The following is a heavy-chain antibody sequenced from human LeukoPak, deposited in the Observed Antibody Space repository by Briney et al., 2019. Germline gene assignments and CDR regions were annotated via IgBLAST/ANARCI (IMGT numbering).Heavy chain of an antibody. CDR1: GFTFSSYA. D-gene: IGHD6-13*01. J-gene: IGHJ4*02. CDR2: ISGSGGST. Sequence: PGGSLRLSCAASGFTFSSYAMSWVRQAPGEGLEWVSSISGSGGSTYYADSVKGRFTISRDNSKNTLYLQMNSLRAEDTAVYYCAKGEGAAALFYFDYWGQGTLVTVSS. V-gene: IGHV3-23*01. CDR3: AKGEGAAALFYFDY.